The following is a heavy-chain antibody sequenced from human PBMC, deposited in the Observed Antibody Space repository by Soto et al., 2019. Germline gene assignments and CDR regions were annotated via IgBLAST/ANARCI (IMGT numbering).Heavy chain of an antibody. J-gene: IGHJ6*03. CDR3: ARLVYSSPGYYYMDV. CDR1: SGSISSSNW. CDR2: ISHSGST. Sequence: QVQLQESGPGLVKPSGTLSLTCAVSSGSISSSNWWSWVRQPPGKGLEWIGEISHSGSTNYNPSLKSRVTIAVDTSTNQFSLKLSSVTATDTAVYYCARLVYSSPGYYYMDVWGKGTTVTVSS. D-gene: IGHD6-19*01. V-gene: IGHV4-4*02.